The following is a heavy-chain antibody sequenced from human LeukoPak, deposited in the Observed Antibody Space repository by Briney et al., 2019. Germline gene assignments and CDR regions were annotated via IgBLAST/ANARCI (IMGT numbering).Heavy chain of an antibody. CDR2: ISSSSSYI. CDR3: ARDRTTVTTFDY. CDR1: RFTFSTYT. J-gene: IGHJ4*02. V-gene: IGHV3-21*01. D-gene: IGHD4-17*01. Sequence: GGSLRLSCAASRFTFSTYTMNWVRQAPGKGLEWVSSISSSSSYIYYADSVKGRFTISRDNAKNSLYLQMNTLRAEDTAVYYCARDRTTVTTFDYWGQGTLVTVSS.